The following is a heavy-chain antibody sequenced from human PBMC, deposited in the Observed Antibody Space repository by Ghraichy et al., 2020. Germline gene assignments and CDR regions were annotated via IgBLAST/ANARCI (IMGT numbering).Heavy chain of an antibody. V-gene: IGHV4-38-2*02. CDR1: GYSITSGYF. J-gene: IGHJ4*02. CDR2: ISHSGTT. D-gene: IGHD4-23*01. CDR3: ARRRGTTTVDFDS. Sequence: SETLSLTCTVSGYSITSGYFWGWIRQPPGKVLEWIGEISHSGTTYYNPSLKSRVTISIDMSKNHFSLKLSSVTAADTAVYSCARRRGTTTVDFDSWGRGTLVTVSS.